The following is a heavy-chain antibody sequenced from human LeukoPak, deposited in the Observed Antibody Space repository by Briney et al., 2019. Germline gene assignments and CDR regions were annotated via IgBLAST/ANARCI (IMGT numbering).Heavy chain of an antibody. CDR3: ARVQRLLRDSSGSLGY. CDR2: ISAYDDNT. D-gene: IGHD3-22*01. Sequence: GASVKVSCKASGYTFSTYGVSWVRQAPGHGLEWMGWISAYDDNTNYAQKFQGRVTMTTDTSTTTAYMELRSLRSDDTAVYYCARVQRLLRDSSGSLGYWGQGTLVTVSS. J-gene: IGHJ4*02. V-gene: IGHV1-18*01. CDR1: GYTFSTYG.